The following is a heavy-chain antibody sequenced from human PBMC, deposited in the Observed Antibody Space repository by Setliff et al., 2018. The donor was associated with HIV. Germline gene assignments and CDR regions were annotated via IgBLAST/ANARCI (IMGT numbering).Heavy chain of an antibody. CDR1: GGSISSGGYY. CDR3: ARDLQNLPLVSAFDI. D-gene: IGHD6-6*01. Sequence: SETLSLTCTVSGGSISSGGYYWSWIRQHPGKGLEWIGYIYYSGSTYYNPSLKSRVTISVDTSKNQFSLKLSSVTAADTAVYYCARDLQNLPLVSAFDIWGQGTMVTVSS. V-gene: IGHV4-31*03. CDR2: IYYSGST. J-gene: IGHJ3*02.